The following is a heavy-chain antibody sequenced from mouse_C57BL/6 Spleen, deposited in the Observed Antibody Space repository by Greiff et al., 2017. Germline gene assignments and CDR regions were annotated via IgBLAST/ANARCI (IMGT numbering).Heavy chain of an antibody. V-gene: IGHV1-76*01. CDR3: ARSYDYYAMDY. CDR1: GYTFTDYY. CDR2: IYPGSGNT. J-gene: IGHJ4*01. Sequence: QLKESGAELVRPGASVKLSCKASGYTFTDYYINWVKQRPGQGLEWIARIYPGSGNTYYNEKFKGKATLTAEKSSSTAYMQLSSLTSEDSAVYFCARSYDYYAMDYWGQGTSVTVSS. D-gene: IGHD6-5*01.